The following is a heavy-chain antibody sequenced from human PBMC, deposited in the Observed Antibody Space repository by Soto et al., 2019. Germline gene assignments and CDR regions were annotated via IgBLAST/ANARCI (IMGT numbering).Heavy chain of an antibody. CDR3: ARAGGCSSTSCYLFDP. CDR1: GGAFSSYA. V-gene: IGHV1-69*13. Sequence: SVKVSCKASGGAFSSYAISWVRQAPGQGLEWMGGIIPIFGTANYAQKFQGRVTITADESTSTAYMELSSLRSEDTAVYYCARAGGCSSTSCYLFDPWGQGTLVTVSS. CDR2: IIPIFGTA. J-gene: IGHJ5*02. D-gene: IGHD2-2*01.